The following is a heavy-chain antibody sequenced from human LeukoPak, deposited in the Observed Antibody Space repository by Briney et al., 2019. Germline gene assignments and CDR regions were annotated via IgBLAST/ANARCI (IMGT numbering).Heavy chain of an antibody. V-gene: IGHV3-23*01. CDR3: AKGYCTNGVCYFDY. CDR2: ISGSGDGT. CDR1: GFTFSSYG. Sequence: SGGSLRLSCAASGFTFSSYGMSWVRQAPGKGLEWVSAISGSGDGTYYADSVKGRFTISRDNSKNTLYLQMNSLGAEDTAVYYCAKGYCTNGVCYFDYWGQGTLVTVSS. J-gene: IGHJ4*02. D-gene: IGHD2-8*01.